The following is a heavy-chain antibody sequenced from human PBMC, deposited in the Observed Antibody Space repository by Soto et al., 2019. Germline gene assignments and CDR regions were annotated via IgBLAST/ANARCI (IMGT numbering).Heavy chain of an antibody. CDR1: GGSISSGGYY. CDR2: IYYSGST. Sequence: SETLSLTCTVSGGSISSGGYYWSWIRQHPGKGLEWIGYIYYSGSTYYNPSLKSRVTISVDTSKNQFSLKLSSVTAADTAVYYCARVGYCSSTSCLTPFDPWGQGTLVTVSS. CDR3: ARVGYCSSTSCLTPFDP. D-gene: IGHD2-2*01. V-gene: IGHV4-31*03. J-gene: IGHJ5*02.